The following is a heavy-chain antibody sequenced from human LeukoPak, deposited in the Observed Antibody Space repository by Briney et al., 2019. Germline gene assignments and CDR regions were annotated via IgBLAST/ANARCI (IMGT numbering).Heavy chain of an antibody. CDR3: ASSRYDSSGYYGIIGY. J-gene: IGHJ4*02. D-gene: IGHD3-22*01. Sequence: SGGSLRLSCAASGFTFSSYSMNWVRQAPGRGLEWVSSISRSSNYKYYADSVKGRFTISRDHAKNSLYLQMNSLRAEDTALYYCASSRYDSSGYYGIIGYWGQGTLVTVSS. CDR1: GFTFSSYS. CDR2: ISRSSNYK. V-gene: IGHV3-21*01.